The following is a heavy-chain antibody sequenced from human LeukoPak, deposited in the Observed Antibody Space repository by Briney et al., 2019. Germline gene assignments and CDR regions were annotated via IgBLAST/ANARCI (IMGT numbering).Heavy chain of an antibody. D-gene: IGHD1-14*01. CDR2: VYYSGSS. J-gene: IGHJ6*02. V-gene: IGHV4-59*08. CDR1: GGSIGSYY. Sequence: SETLSLTCTVSGGSIGSYYCSWIRQPPGKGLEWVGYVYYSGSSSDNASPESRVTIFVDASKNQFSLMLSSGTAADTAVYYCARHFTGPGTYTPYFGMDVWGQGTTVTVSS. CDR3: ARHFTGPGTYTPYFGMDV.